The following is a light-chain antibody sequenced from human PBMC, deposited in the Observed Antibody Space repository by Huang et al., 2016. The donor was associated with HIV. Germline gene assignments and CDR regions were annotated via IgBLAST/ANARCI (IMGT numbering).Light chain of an antibody. V-gene: IGKV3-20*01. J-gene: IGKJ1*01. CDR3: HQYGTSVGT. CDR1: QTVSNNF. CDR2: AAS. Sequence: PGERATLSCGASQTVSNNFLAWYQHKPGQAPRRLIYAASSRATGIPDRFSGSGSRRDFNLTISRLEPEDFAVYYCHQYGTSVGTFGPGTKVDVK.